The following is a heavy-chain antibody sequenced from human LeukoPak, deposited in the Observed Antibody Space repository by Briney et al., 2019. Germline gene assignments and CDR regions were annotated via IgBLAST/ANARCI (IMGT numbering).Heavy chain of an antibody. J-gene: IGHJ4*02. D-gene: IGHD6-13*01. CDR1: GFTFSSYA. V-gene: IGHV3-23*01. Sequence: GGSLRLSCAASGFTFSSYAMSWVRQAPGKGLEWVSAIGGSGGSTYYADSVKGRFTISRDNSKNTLYLQMNSLRAEDTAVYYCAHISSSWPDYWSQGTLVTVSS. CDR3: AHISSSWPDY. CDR2: IGGSGGST.